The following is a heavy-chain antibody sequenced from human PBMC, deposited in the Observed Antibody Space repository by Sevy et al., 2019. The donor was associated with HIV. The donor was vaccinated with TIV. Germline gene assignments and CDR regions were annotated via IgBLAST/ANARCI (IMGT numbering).Heavy chain of an antibody. J-gene: IGHJ3*01. Sequence: GGSLRLSCAASGFSFDRYGAHWVRQAPGRGLEWVAVISFDASLKYYAESVQGRFTISRDNSKNTLYLQMDSLRPEDTAIYYCAKDKRTILTSGGADVPGVWGPGTLVTVSS. CDR3: AKDKRTILTSGGADVPGV. D-gene: IGHD3-16*01. CDR1: GFSFDRYG. V-gene: IGHV3-30*18. CDR2: ISFDASLK.